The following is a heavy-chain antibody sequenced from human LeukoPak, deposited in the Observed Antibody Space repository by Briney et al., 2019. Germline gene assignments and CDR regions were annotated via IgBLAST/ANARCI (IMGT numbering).Heavy chain of an antibody. V-gene: IGHV3-30*03. CDR1: GFTFSSYG. J-gene: IGHJ4*02. Sequence: GGSLRLSCAASGFTFSSYGMHWVRQAPGKGLEWVAVISYDGSNKYYADSVKGRITISRDNSKNTLYLQMNSLRAEDTAVYYCARDWIQLWLLDSWGQGTLVTVSS. CDR2: ISYDGSNK. CDR3: ARDWIQLWLLDS. D-gene: IGHD5-18*01.